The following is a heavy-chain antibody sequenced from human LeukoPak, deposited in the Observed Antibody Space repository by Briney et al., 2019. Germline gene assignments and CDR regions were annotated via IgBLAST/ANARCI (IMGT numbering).Heavy chain of an antibody. CDR2: ISSSSSYI. CDR1: GFTFSSYS. J-gene: IGHJ3*02. Sequence: GGSLRLSCAASGFTFSSYSMNWVRQAPGKGLEWVSSISSSSSYIYYADSVKGRFTIPRDNSKNTLYLQMNSLRAEDTAVYYCAKENYAGHAFDIWGQGTMVTVSS. CDR3: AKENYAGHAFDI. V-gene: IGHV3-21*04. D-gene: IGHD3-16*01.